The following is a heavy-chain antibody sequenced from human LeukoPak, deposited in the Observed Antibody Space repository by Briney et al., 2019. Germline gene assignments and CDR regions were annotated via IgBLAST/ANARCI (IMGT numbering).Heavy chain of an antibody. D-gene: IGHD3-9*01. CDR3: ARLTGYSSESWFDP. J-gene: IGHJ5*02. V-gene: IGHV4-34*01. CDR2: INHSGST. Sequence: SETLSHTCAVYGGSLSGYYWSWIRQAPGKGLEWIGEINHSGSTNYNPSLKGRVTISVDTSKNQFSLKLSSVTAADTAVYYCARLTGYSSESWFDPWGQGTLVTVSS. CDR1: GGSLSGYY.